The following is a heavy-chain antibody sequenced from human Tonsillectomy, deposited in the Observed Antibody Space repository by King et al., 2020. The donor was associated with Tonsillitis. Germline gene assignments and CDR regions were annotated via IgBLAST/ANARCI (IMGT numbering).Heavy chain of an antibody. CDR3: SRERAGMGGDESSLDY. V-gene: IGHV3-33*01. Sequence: QLVQSGGGVVQPGRSLLLSCSASGFTFSSYGVHWVRQAPGKGLEWVAVILFDGRETYYAASIKGRFTISRDNSKNTLYLQMNSLRAEDTAVYYCSRERAGMGGDESSLDYGGQGTLGT. CDR1: GFTFSSYG. CDR2: ILFDGRET. J-gene: IGHJ4*02. D-gene: IGHD5-12*01.